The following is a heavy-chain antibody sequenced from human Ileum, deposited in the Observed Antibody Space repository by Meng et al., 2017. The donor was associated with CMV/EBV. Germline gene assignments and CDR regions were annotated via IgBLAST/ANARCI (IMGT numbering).Heavy chain of an antibody. Sequence: QLQLQESGPGLVKPSDTLSLTCTVSGDSISSGDYFWGWIRQPPKGLEWVASITYSGTTYYNPSLKSRVTMSVDTSKNQFSLKLNSVTAADTGVYYCVRASITMIDYWGQGTLVTVSS. CDR1: GDSISSGDYF. V-gene: IGHV4-39*07. J-gene: IGHJ4*02. CDR3: VRASITMIDY. CDR2: ITYSGTT. D-gene: IGHD3-22*01.